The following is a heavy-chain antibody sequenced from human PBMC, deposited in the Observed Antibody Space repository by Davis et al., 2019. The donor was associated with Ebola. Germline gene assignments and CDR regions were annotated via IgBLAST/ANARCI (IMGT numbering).Heavy chain of an antibody. V-gene: IGHV1-8*01. CDR1: GYTFTSYD. CDR3: AREMATDLFYYGMDV. D-gene: IGHD5-24*01. Sequence: AASVKVSCKASGYTFTSYDINWVRQATGQGLEWMGWMNPNTGNTGYAQKFQGRVTMTRNTSISTAYMELSSLRSEDTAVYYCAREMATDLFYYGMDVWGKGTMVTVSS. J-gene: IGHJ6*04. CDR2: MNPNTGNT.